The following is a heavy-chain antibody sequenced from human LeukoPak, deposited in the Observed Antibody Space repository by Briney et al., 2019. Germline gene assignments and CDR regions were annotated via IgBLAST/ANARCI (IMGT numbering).Heavy chain of an antibody. CDR3: AKPILHSNYVWYAFDI. D-gene: IGHD4-11*01. CDR1: GFTFSSYA. V-gene: IGHV3-23*01. Sequence: GGSLRLSCAASGFTFSSYAMSWVRQAPGKGLEWVSAISGSGGSTYYADSVKGRFTISRDNSKNTLYLQMNSLRAEDTAVYYCAKPILHSNYVWYAFDIWGQGTMVTVSS. J-gene: IGHJ3*02. CDR2: ISGSGGST.